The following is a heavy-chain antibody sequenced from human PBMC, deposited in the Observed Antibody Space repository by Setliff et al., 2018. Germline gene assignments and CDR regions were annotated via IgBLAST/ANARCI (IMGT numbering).Heavy chain of an antibody. Sequence: KTSETLSLTCAVSDYSISSGYYWGWIRQPPGKGLEWIGSVYYSGSTYYNPSLKSRVTISIDTSKNQFSLKLSSVTAADTAIYYCARHSSWGTVTVVAPYDAFDIWGQGTMVTVSS. CDR3: ARHSSWGTVTVVAPYDAFDI. D-gene: IGHD2-15*01. J-gene: IGHJ3*02. V-gene: IGHV4-38-2*01. CDR2: VYYSGST. CDR1: DYSISSGYY.